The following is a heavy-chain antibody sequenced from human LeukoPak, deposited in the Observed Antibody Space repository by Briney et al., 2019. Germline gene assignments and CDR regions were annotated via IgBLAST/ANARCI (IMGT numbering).Heavy chain of an antibody. V-gene: IGHV3-48*03. D-gene: IGHD6-19*01. CDR3: ARGGSLGY. CDR2: ISSSGSAI. Sequence: PWGSLRLSCAASGFTFSSYEMNWVRQAPGKGLEWVSKISSSGSAIYYADSVKGRFTISRDNAKSTLYLQLNSLRAEDTAVYYCARGGSLGYWGQGTLVTVSS. CDR1: GFTFSSYE. J-gene: IGHJ4*02.